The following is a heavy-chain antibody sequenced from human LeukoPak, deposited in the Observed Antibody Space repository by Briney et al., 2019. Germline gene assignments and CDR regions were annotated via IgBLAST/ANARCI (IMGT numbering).Heavy chain of an antibody. CDR1: GGSISSYY. D-gene: IGHD3-10*01. Sequence: SETLSLTCTVSGGSISSYYWSWIRQPPGKGLEWIGYIYYSGSTNYNPSLKSRVTISVDTSKNQFSLKLSSVTAADTAVYYCARAPLWFGIPFDPWGQGTLVTISS. CDR3: ARAPLWFGIPFDP. J-gene: IGHJ5*02. CDR2: IYYSGST. V-gene: IGHV4-59*01.